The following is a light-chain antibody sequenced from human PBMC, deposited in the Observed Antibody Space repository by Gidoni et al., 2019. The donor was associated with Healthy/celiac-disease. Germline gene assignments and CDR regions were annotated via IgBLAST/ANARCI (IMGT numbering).Light chain of an antibody. CDR2: AAS. CDR1: QSISSY. Sequence: DIHMTQSPSSLSASVGDRVTITCRASQSISSYLNWYQQKPGKAPKLLIYAASSVQSGVPSRFSGSGAGTDVTLTISSLQPEEFATDYCQQSYSTPPLTFGGGTKVEIK. V-gene: IGKV1-39*01. CDR3: QQSYSTPPLT. J-gene: IGKJ4*01.